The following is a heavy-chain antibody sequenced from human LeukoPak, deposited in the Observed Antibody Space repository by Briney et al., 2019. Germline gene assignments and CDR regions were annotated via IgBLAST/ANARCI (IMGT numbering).Heavy chain of an antibody. Sequence: KPSETLSLTCAVSGGSISSSNWWSWVRPPPGKELEWIGEIYHSGSTNYNPSLKSRVTISVDKSKNQFSLKLSSVTAADTAVYYCARDLSYGSGSLPPYYYYYGIDVWGQGTTVTVSS. J-gene: IGHJ6*02. D-gene: IGHD3-10*01. CDR2: IYHSGST. CDR3: ARDLSYGSGSLPPYYYYYGIDV. V-gene: IGHV4-4*02. CDR1: GGSISSSNW.